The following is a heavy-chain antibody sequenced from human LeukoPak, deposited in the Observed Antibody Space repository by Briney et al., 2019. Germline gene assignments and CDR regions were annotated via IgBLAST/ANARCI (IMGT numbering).Heavy chain of an antibody. CDR1: GYTFTSYA. J-gene: IGHJ5*02. D-gene: IGHD6-13*01. CDR3: ARDAYSGSPPVWFDP. CDR2: INTNTGNP. V-gene: IGHV7-4-1*02. Sequence: GASVKVSCKASGYTFTSYAMNWVRQAPGQGLEWMGWINTNTGNPTYAQGFTGRFVFSLDTSVGTAYLQISSLKAEDTAVYYCARDAYSGSPPVWFDPWGQGTLVTVSS.